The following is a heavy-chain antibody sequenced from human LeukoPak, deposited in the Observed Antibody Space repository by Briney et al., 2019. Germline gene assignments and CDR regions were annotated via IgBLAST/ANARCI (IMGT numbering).Heavy chain of an antibody. CDR2: IKPNSGGT. D-gene: IGHD3-10*01. J-gene: IGHJ5*02. Sequence: AASVKVSCKASGYSFADYYMHWVRQAPGQGLEWMGWIKPNSGGTRSAQKFQGRVTTTRDTSISTAYMELSSLRYDDTAVYYCATNILVRDIINWFDPWGQGTLVTVSS. V-gene: IGHV1-2*02. CDR3: ATNILVRDIINWFDP. CDR1: GYSFADYY.